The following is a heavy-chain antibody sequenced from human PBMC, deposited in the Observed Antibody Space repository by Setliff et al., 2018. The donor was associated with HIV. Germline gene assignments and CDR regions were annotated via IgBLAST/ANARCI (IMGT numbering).Heavy chain of an antibody. CDR2: IVGGAGYT. D-gene: IGHD6-19*01. Sequence: GGSLRLSCAASGFTFSNYAMSWVRQAPGKGLEWVSSIVGGAGYTYYADSVKGRFTISRDNSENTLYLQMNSLRAEDTAVYYCAKDWPRGWNWFDPWGQGTLVTVSS. V-gene: IGHV3-23*01. CDR1: GFTFSNYA. J-gene: IGHJ5*02. CDR3: AKDWPRGWNWFDP.